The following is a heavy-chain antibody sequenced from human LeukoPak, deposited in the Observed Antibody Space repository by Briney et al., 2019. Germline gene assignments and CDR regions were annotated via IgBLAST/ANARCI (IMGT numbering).Heavy chain of an antibody. J-gene: IGHJ3*02. CDR1: GFTFDDYA. CDR2: ISGDGGST. D-gene: IGHD3-16*02. CDR3: AKVGHSTRLSTDAFDI. V-gene: IGHV3-43*02. Sequence: GGSLRLSCAASGFTFDDYAMHWVRQAPGKGLEWVSLISGDGGSTYYADSVKGRFTISRDNSKNSLYLQMNSLRTEDTASYYCAKVGHSTRLSTDAFDIWGQGTMVTVSS.